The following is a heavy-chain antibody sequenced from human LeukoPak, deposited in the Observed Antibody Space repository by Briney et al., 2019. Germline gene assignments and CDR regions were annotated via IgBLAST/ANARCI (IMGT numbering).Heavy chain of an antibody. V-gene: IGHV4-38-2*02. CDR1: GGSFRGYF. CDR2: VYHSGTT. D-gene: IGHD2/OR15-2a*01. Sequence: SETLSLTCAVYGGSFRGYFWTWIRQPPGKGLEWIGSVYHSGTTYYNPSLQSRVGISADMSRNQFSLRLNSMTAADTAVYYCVRDEAEFGNRQWYFDLWGRGTLVIVSS. CDR3: VRDEAEFGNRQWYFDL. J-gene: IGHJ2*01.